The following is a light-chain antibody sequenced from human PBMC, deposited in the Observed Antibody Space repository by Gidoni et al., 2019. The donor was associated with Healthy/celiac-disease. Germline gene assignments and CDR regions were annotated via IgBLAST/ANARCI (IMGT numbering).Light chain of an antibody. CDR1: SSDVGGYNY. CDR3: SSYTSSFTWV. J-gene: IGLJ3*02. CDR2: EVS. Sequence: QSALTQPASVSGSPGPSITISCTGTSSDVGGYNYVPWYQQHPGKATKLMIYEVSNRPSGVSNRFSGSKSGNTASLTISGRQAEDEAGYYCSSYTSSFTWVFGGGTKLTVL. V-gene: IGLV2-14*01.